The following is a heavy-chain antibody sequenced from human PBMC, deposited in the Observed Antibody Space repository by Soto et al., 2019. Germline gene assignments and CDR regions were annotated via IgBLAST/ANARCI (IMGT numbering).Heavy chain of an antibody. CDR3: ARESEDLSSNLDY. J-gene: IGHJ4*02. Sequence: GGSLRLSCAASGFTFTRYSMNWVRQAPGKGLEWVASIGSTTNYIYYGESLKGRLTISRGNAKNSMYLQMNTLRAEDTAVYYCARESEDLSSNLDYWGQVTLVTVSS. CDR2: IGSTTNYI. CDR1: GFTFTRYS. V-gene: IGHV3-21*06.